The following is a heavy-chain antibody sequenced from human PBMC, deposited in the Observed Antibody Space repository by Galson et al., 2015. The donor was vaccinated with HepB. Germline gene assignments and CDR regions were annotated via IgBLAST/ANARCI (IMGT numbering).Heavy chain of an antibody. CDR3: ARGGVYYYYGMGV. CDR2: IKQDGSEK. Sequence: SLRLSCAASGFTFSSYWMSWVRQAPGKGLEWVANIKQDGSEKYYVDSVKGRFTISRDNAKNSLYLQMNSLRAEDTAVYYCARGGVYYYYGMGVWGQGTTVTVSS. J-gene: IGHJ6*02. CDR1: GFTFSSYW. V-gene: IGHV3-7*03. D-gene: IGHD2-15*01.